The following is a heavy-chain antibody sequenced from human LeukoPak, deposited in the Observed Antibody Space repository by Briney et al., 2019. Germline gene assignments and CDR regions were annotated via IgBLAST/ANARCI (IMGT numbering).Heavy chain of an antibody. CDR2: INHSGST. CDR1: GGSFSGYY. V-gene: IGHV4-34*01. Sequence: SETLSLTCAVYGGSFSGYYWSWIRQPPGKGLEWIGEINHSGSTNYNLSLKSRVTISVDTSENQFSLKLSSVTAADTAVYYCARGRRDGYNLRNFDYWGQGTLVTVSS. D-gene: IGHD5-24*01. J-gene: IGHJ4*02. CDR3: ARGRRDGYNLRNFDY.